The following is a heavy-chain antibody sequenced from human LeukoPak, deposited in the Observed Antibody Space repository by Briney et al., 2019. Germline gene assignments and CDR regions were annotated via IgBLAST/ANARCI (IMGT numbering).Heavy chain of an antibody. CDR2: ISYDGSNK. J-gene: IGHJ4*02. Sequence: PGGSLRLSWAASGFTFSSYAMHWVRQAPGKGLEWVAVISYDGSNKYYADSVKGRFTISRDNSKNTLYLQMNSLRAEDTAVYYCARELDPYYFDYWGQGTLVTVSS. V-gene: IGHV3-30-3*01. CDR3: ARELDPYYFDY. D-gene: IGHD3-9*01. CDR1: GFTFSSYA.